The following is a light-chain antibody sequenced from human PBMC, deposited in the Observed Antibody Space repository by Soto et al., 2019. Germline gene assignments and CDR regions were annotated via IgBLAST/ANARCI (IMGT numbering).Light chain of an antibody. CDR3: LQDYSYPRT. CDR1: QDIRND. CDR2: AAS. Sequence: AIQMTQSPSSLSASVGDRVTIICRASQDIRNDLGWYQQKPGKAPELLIYAASSIQSGVPSRFIGSGSGTDFTLTINNLQPEDFATYFCLQDYSYPRTFGQGTKVDI. J-gene: IGKJ1*01. V-gene: IGKV1-6*01.